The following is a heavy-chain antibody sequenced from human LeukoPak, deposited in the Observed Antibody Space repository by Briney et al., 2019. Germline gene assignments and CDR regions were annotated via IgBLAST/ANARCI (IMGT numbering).Heavy chain of an antibody. V-gene: IGHV3-9*01. Sequence: PGGSLRLSCAASGFTFDDYAMHWVRQAPGKGLEWVSGISWNSGSIGYADSVKGRFTISRDNAKNSLYLQMNSLRAEDTALYYCAKEGGRLWGQGTLVTVSS. CDR2: ISWNSGSI. CDR3: AKEGGRL. CDR1: GFTFDDYA. J-gene: IGHJ4*02. D-gene: IGHD3-16*01.